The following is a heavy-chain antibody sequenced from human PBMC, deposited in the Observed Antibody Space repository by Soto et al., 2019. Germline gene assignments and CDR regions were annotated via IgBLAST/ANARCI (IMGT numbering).Heavy chain of an antibody. D-gene: IGHD2-2*01. CDR1: GYSFTSYW. V-gene: IGHV5-51*01. Sequence: GESLKISCKGSGYSFTSYWIGWVRQMPGKGLEWMGIIYPGDSDTRYSPSFQGQVTISADKSISTAYLQWSSLKASDTAMCYCARADIVVVPAATYHYYYYMDVWGKGTTVTVSS. CDR3: ARADIVVVPAATYHYYYYMDV. J-gene: IGHJ6*03. CDR2: IYPGDSDT.